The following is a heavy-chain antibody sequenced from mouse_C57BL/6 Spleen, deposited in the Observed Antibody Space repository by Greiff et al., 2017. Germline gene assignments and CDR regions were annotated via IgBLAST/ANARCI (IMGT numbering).Heavy chain of an antibody. V-gene: IGHV5-6*01. Sequence: EVQLVESGGDLVKPGGSLKLSCAASGFPFSSYGMSWVRQTPDKRLEWVATISSGGSYTYYPDSVKGRFTISRDNAKNNLYLQMSRLKSEETAMYYRARNDDYDGGNFDYWGQGTTLTVAS. J-gene: IGHJ2*01. CDR3: ARNDDYDGGNFDY. D-gene: IGHD2-4*01. CDR2: ISSGGSYT. CDR1: GFPFSSYG.